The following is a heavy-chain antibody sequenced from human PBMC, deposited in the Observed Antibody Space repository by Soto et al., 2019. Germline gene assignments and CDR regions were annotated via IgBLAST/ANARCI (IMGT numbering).Heavy chain of an antibody. CDR3: ARDSTFFGWSVCVNDGFEI. J-gene: IGHJ3*02. CDR1: GGSISSGGYY. V-gene: IGHV4-31*03. D-gene: IGHD3-3*01. Sequence: PSETLSLTCTVSGGSISSGGYYWSWIRQHPGKGLEWIGYIYYSGSTYYNPSLKSRVTISVDTSKNQFSLKLSSVTAADTAVYYSARDSTFFGWSVCVNDGFEIWGQATLVT. CDR2: IYYSGST.